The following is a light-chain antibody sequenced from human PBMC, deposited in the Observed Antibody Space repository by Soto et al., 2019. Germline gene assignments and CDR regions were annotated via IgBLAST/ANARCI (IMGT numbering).Light chain of an antibody. CDR2: GAS. CDR3: QRYGSSPPFT. CDR1: QRVSSSY. V-gene: IGKV3-20*01. J-gene: IGKJ2*01. Sequence: EIVSTQSPGTLSLSPGERATLSCRASQRVSSSYLAWYQQKPGQAPRLLIYGASSRATGIPDRFSGSGSGTVFTLTISRLEPEDFGVYFCQRYGSSPPFTFGQGTKVEI.